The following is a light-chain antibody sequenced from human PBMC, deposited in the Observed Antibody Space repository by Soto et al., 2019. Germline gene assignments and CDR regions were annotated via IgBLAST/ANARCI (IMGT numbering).Light chain of an antibody. J-gene: IGKJ1*01. V-gene: IGKV1-27*01. CDR1: QGISNY. CDR3: QKYNSAPPWT. CDR2: AAS. Sequence: DIQMTHSPSSLSASVGDRVTITCRASQGISNYLAWYQQKPGKVPKLLIYAASTLQSGVPSRFSGSGSGTDFTLTISSLKPEDVATYYCQKYNSAPPWTFGQGTKVDIK.